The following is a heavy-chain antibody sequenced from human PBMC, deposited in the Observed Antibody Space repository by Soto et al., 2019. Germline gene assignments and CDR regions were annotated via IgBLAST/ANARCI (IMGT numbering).Heavy chain of an antibody. D-gene: IGHD1-1*01. CDR3: AREPATAKPEGVDF. CDR1: VYPLSNYY. J-gene: IGHJ4*02. CDR2: INPNSGGT. V-gene: IGHV1-2*02. Sequence: SVKVSCKAPVYPLSNYYIHLVRQAPGQGLEWMGWINPNSGGTKYAPKFQGGFTMTSDTSITTAYMEFSRLRSGDTAVYYCAREPATAKPEGVDFWGQGTLVTVSS.